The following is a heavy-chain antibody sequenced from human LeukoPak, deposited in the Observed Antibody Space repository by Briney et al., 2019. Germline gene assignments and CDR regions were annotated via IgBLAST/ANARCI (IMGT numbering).Heavy chain of an antibody. D-gene: IGHD4-17*01. CDR2: ISYDGSNK. V-gene: IGHV3-30-3*01. CDR1: GSTFSSYA. Sequence: GGSLRLSCAASGSTFSSYAMHWVRQAPGKGLEWVAVISYDGSNKYYADSVKGRFTISRDNSKNTLYLQMNSLRAEDTAVYYCASTTTVTTPWGQGTLVTVSS. CDR3: ASTTTVTTP. J-gene: IGHJ4*02.